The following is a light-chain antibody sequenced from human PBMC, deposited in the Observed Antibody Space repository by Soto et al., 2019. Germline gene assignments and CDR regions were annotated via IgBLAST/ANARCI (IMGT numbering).Light chain of an antibody. CDR2: AAS. CDR3: QQLNTYPVT. Sequence: IQLTQSPSSLSASVGDSVTITCRASQGISRYFSWYQQKPGRAPKLLISAASTLQSGVPARFSGSGSGTDFTLSITILQPEDFATYYCQQLNTYPVTFGGGTKVDIK. J-gene: IGKJ4*01. V-gene: IGKV1-9*01. CDR1: QGISRY.